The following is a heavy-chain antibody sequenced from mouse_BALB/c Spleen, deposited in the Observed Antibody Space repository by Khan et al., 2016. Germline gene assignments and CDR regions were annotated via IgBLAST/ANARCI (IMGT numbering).Heavy chain of an antibody. V-gene: IGHV3-2*02. D-gene: IGHD3-3*01. CDR1: GYSITSDYA. CDR3: ARGGLAQAWFAY. CDR2: ISYSGST. J-gene: IGHJ3*01. Sequence: EVQLQESGPGLVKPSQSLSLTCTVTGYSITSDYAWNWIRQFPGNKLEWMGYISYSGSTSYNPSLKSRISITRDTSKNQFFLQLNSVTTEDTDTYYWARGGLAQAWFAYWGQGTLVTVSA.